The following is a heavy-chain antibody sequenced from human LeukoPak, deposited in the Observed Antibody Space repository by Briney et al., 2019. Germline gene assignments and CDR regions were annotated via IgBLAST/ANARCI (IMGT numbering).Heavy chain of an antibody. Sequence: KPGGSLRLSCAASGFTFSNAWMSWVRQAPGKGLEWVGRIKSNTDGGTTDYAAPVKGRFTIPRDDSKNTLYLQMNSLKTEDTAVYYCTTAVLWGQGTLVTVSS. D-gene: IGHD1-1*01. CDR2: IKSNTDGGTT. CDR3: TTAVL. CDR1: GFTFSNAW. V-gene: IGHV3-15*01. J-gene: IGHJ4*02.